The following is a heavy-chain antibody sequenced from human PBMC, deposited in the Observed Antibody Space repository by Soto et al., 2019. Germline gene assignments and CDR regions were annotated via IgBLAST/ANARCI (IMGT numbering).Heavy chain of an antibody. CDR1: GASIGSRSYH. CDR3: ARHWADVLLWFGELLYCWFDP. CDR2: IYYSGST. Sequence: SETLSLTGTLSGASIGSRSYHWGWIRKPTGKALVWIGSIYYSGSTYYNPSLKSRVTISVDTSKNQFSLKLSSVTAADTAVYYCARHWADVLLWFGELLYCWFDPWGQGTLVTVS. V-gene: IGHV4-39*01. J-gene: IGHJ5*02. D-gene: IGHD3-10*01.